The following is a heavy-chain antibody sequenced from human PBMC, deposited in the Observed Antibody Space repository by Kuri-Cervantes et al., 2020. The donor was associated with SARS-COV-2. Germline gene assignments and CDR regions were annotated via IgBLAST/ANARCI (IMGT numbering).Heavy chain of an antibody. CDR2: IYHRGSS. V-gene: IGHV4-38-2*01. J-gene: IGHJ3*02. D-gene: IGHD3-3*01. CDR1: GYSISSGYY. CDR3: ARAGEWLFGDAFDI. Sequence: GSLRLSCAVSGYSISSGYYWGWIRQPPGKGLEWIGIIYHRGSSYYNPSLRSRVTVSVDTSKNQFSLKLSSVTAADTAVYYCARAGEWLFGDAFDIWGQGTMVTVSS.